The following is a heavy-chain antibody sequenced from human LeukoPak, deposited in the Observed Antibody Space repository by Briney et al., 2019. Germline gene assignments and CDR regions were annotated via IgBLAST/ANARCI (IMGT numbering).Heavy chain of an antibody. CDR2: FDPEDGET. J-gene: IGHJ4*02. V-gene: IGHV1-24*01. CDR1: GYTLTELS. CDR3: ATADSGSYYNHFDY. Sequence: ASVKVSCKVSGYTLTELSMHWVRQAPGKGLEWMGGFDPEDGETIYAQKFQGRVTMTEDTSTDTAYMELSSLRSEDTAVYYCATADSGSYYNHFDYWGQGTLVTVSS. D-gene: IGHD1-26*01.